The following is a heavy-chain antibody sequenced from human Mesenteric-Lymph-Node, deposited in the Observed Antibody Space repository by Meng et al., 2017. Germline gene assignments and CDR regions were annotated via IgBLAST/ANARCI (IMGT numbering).Heavy chain of an antibody. Sequence: SETLSLTCAVSGYSISSGYHWGWIRQPPGKGLEWIGSVYHSRNTYYNPSIKIRATISVDTSKNQFSLKLTSLTAADTAVYYCARIEYCGGDCYSRWFDPWGQGTLVTVSS. CDR2: VYHSRNT. CDR3: ARIEYCGGDCYSRWFDP. J-gene: IGHJ5*02. CDR1: GYSISSGYH. D-gene: IGHD2-21*02. V-gene: IGHV4-38-2*01.